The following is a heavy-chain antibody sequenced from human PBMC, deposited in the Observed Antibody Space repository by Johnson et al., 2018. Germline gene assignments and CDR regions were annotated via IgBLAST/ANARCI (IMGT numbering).Heavy chain of an antibody. D-gene: IGHD3-22*01. CDR2: IIPLFGTA. CDR1: GGTFSSYA. V-gene: IGHV1-69*01. CDR3: AGDDRPYYYDSSGYLYGVDV. Sequence: QVQLVESGAEVKKPGSSVKVSCKASGGTFSSYAISWVRQAPGQGLEWMGGIIPLFGTANYAQKFQGRVTITADESTSTAYMELSSLRSEDTAVYYCAGDDRPYYYDSSGYLYGVDVWGQGTTVTGSS. J-gene: IGHJ6*02.